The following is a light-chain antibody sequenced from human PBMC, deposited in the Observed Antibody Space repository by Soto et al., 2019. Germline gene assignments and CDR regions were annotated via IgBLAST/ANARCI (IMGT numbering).Light chain of an antibody. V-gene: IGKV1-27*01. CDR1: QGFGNY. J-gene: IGKJ1*01. CDR3: QKYNSAPPT. CDR2: SAS. Sequence: DFQMTQSPSSLSASVGDRVTITCRASQGFGNYLAWYQQKPGTVPKLLIFSASTLQSGVPSRFSGSGSGTEFTLTISSLQPEEVATYYCQKYNSAPPTFGQGTKVEIK.